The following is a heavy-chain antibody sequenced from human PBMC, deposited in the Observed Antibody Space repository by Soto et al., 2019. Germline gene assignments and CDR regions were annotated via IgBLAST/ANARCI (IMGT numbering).Heavy chain of an antibody. CDR2: ISGSGGST. D-gene: IGHD6-19*01. CDR1: GFTFSSYA. J-gene: IGHJ1*01. CDR3: AKGRPSIAVAGTLAFQH. Sequence: GGSLRLSCAASGFTFSSYAMSWVRQAPGKGLEWVSAISGSGGSTYYADSVKGRFTISRDNSKNTLYLQMNSLRAEDTAVYYCAKGRPSIAVAGTLAFQHWGQGTLVTVSS. V-gene: IGHV3-23*01.